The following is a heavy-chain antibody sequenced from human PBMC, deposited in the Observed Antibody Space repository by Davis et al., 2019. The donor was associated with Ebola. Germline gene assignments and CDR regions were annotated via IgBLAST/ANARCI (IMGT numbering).Heavy chain of an antibody. D-gene: IGHD5-12*01. CDR1: GGTFSSYA. CDR2: IIPIFGTA. V-gene: IGHV1-69*13. Sequence: AASVKVSCKASGGTFSSYAISWVRQAPGQGLEWMGGIIPIFGTANYAQKFQGRVTITADESTSTAYMELSSLRAEDTAVYYCARDSVATIGILGWPTPDYWGQGTLVTVSS. CDR3: ARDSVATIGILGWPTPDY. J-gene: IGHJ4*02.